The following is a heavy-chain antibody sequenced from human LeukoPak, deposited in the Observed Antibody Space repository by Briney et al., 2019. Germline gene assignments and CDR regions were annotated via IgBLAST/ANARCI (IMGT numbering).Heavy chain of an antibody. CDR2: IYYSGST. CDR1: GGSISSYY. D-gene: IGHD3-22*01. J-gene: IGHJ3*02. CDR3: ARVVDYYDSSGYLGDAFDI. V-gene: IGHV4-59*12. Sequence: PSETLSLTCTVSGGSISSYYWSWIRQPPGKGLEWIGYIYYSGSTNYNPSLKSRVTISVDTSKNQFSLKLSSVTAADTAVYYCARVVDYYDSSGYLGDAFDIWGQGTMVTVSS.